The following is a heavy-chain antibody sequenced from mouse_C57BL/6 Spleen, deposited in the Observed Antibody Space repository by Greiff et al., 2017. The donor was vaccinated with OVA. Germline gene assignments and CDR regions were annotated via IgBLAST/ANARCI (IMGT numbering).Heavy chain of an antibody. CDR2: IDPSDSAT. V-gene: IGHV1-52*01. CDR3: ARPYYGSSLHWYFDV. D-gene: IGHD1-1*01. CDR1: GYTFTSYW. J-gene: IGHJ1*03. Sequence: QVQLQQPGAELVRPGSSVKLSCKASGYTFTSYWMHWVKQRPIQGLEWIGNIDPSDSATHYNQKFKDKATLTVDKSSSTDYMQLSSLTSEDAAVYYCARPYYGSSLHWYFDVWGTGTTVTVSS.